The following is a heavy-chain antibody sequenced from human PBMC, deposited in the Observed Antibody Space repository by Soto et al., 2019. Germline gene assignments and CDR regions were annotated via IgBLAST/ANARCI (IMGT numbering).Heavy chain of an antibody. CDR1: GFTFSSYT. D-gene: IGHD6-13*01. V-gene: IGHV3-21*01. CDR2: ISSSSSYI. CDR3: ARDHSSSGGNFDY. J-gene: IGHJ4*02. Sequence: EVQVVESGGGLVKPGGSLRLSCAGSGFTFSSYTMNWVRQAPGKGLEWVSSISSSSSYIYYADSVKGRFTISRDNAKKSLYLQMSSLIAEDTAVYYCARDHSSSGGNFDYWGQGNLVTVSS.